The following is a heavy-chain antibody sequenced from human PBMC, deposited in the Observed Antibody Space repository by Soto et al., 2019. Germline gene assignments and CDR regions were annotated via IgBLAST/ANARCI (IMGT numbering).Heavy chain of an antibody. CDR2: INPNSGGT. CDR3: ARGVRGIVAPLGPNWYFDL. J-gene: IGHJ2*01. D-gene: IGHD2-15*01. V-gene: IGHV1-2*02. CDR1: GYTFTGYY. Sequence: GASVKVSCKASGYTFTGYYMHWVRQAPGQGLEWMGWINPNSGGTNYAQKFQGRVTMTRDTSISTAYIELSRLRSDDTAVYYCARGVRGIVAPLGPNWYFDLWGRGTLVTVSS.